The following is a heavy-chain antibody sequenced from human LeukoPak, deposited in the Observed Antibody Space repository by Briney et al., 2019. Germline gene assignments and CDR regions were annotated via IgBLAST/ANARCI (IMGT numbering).Heavy chain of an antibody. D-gene: IGHD3/OR15-3a*01. CDR1: GFTFSSYS. V-gene: IGHV3-21*01. CDR2: ISSSSSYI. CDR3: ARDADFWSAANFDY. Sequence: GGSLRLSCAASGFTFSSYSMNWVRQAPGKGLEWVSSISSSSSYIYYADSVKGRFTISRDNAKNSLYLQMNSLRAEDTAVYYCARDADFWSAANFDYWGQGTLVTVSS. J-gene: IGHJ4*02.